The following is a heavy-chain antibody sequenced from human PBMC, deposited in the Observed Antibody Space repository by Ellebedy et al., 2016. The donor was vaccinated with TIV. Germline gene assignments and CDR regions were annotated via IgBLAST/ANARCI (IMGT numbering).Heavy chain of an antibody. V-gene: IGHV1-69*06. CDR1: GGTFSSYA. CDR2: IIPIFGTA. CDR3: ARFNTYSENGMDV. D-gene: IGHD1-26*01. J-gene: IGHJ6*02. Sequence: SVKVSCXASGGTFSSYAISWVRQAPGQGLEWMGRIIPIFGTANYAQKFQGRVTITADKSTSTAYMELRSLRSDDTAVYYCARFNTYSENGMDVWGQGTTVTVSS.